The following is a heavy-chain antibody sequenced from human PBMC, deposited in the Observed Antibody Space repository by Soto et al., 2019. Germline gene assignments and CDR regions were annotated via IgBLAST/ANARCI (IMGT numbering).Heavy chain of an antibody. CDR3: ARATYSNAWYRFDL. V-gene: IGHV3-7*03. CDR1: GFTFSGYW. CDR2: IKHDGSVQ. Sequence: GGSLRLSCEASGFTFSGYWMIWVRQAPGKGLGWVADIKHDGSVQYYVDSVKGRFTISRDNAKKLLYLQMNGLRAEDTALYYCARATYSNAWYRFDLWGQGTLVTVSS. J-gene: IGHJ4*02. D-gene: IGHD4-4*01.